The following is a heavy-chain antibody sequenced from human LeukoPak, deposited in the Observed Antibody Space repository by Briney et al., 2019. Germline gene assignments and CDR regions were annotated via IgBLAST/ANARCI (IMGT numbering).Heavy chain of an antibody. D-gene: IGHD3-16*02. CDR1: GFTLSGHS. J-gene: IGHJ4*02. V-gene: IGHV3-30*18. CDR2: ISYDGSNK. CDR3: AKAAGVKTFGEIIVSTHRPNIDY. Sequence: GSLRLSCVVSGFTLSGHSINWVRQAPGKGLEWVVLISYDGSNKYYADSVKGRFTISRDNSKNTLYLQMNNLRAEDTAVYYCAKAAGVKTFGEIIVSTHRPNIDYWGQGTLVTVSS.